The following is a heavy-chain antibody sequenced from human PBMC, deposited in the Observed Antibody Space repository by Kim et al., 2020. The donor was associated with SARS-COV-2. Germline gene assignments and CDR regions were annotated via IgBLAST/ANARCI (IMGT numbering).Heavy chain of an antibody. CDR2: ISYDGSNK. CDR3: AKDNYYDSSGYYYPDDY. J-gene: IGHJ4*02. D-gene: IGHD3-22*01. Sequence: GGSLRLSCAASGFTFSSYGMHWVRQAPGKGLEWVAVISYDGSNKYYADSVKGRFTISRDNSKNTLYLQMNSLRAEDTAVYYCAKDNYYDSSGYYYPDDYWGQGTLVTVSS. CDR1: GFTFSSYG. V-gene: IGHV3-30*18.